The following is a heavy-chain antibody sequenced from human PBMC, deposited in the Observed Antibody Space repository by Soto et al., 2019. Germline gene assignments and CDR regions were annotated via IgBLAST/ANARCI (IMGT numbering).Heavy chain of an antibody. CDR1: GFTFSSYA. D-gene: IGHD5-12*01. Sequence: GGSLRLSCAASGFTFSSYAMSWVRQAPGKGLEWVSAISGSGGSTYYADSVKGRFTISRDNSKNTLYLQMNSLRAEDTAVYYCAIKWGGDSGYDPYYYGMDVWGQGTTVTVSS. CDR3: AIKWGGDSGYDPYYYGMDV. CDR2: ISGSGGST. J-gene: IGHJ6*02. V-gene: IGHV3-23*01.